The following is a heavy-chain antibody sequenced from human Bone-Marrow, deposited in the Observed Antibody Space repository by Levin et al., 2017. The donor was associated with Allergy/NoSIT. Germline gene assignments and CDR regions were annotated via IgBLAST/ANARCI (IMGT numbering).Heavy chain of an antibody. D-gene: IGHD4-11*01. CDR1: GFTFSDYY. J-gene: IGHJ6*02. CDR2: ISSSGSTI. CDR3: ARDRFLQYLGYYYYYYGMDV. Sequence: PGGSLRLSCAASGFTFSDYYMSWIRQAPGKGLEWVSYISSSGSTIYYADSVKGRFTISRDNAKNSLYLQMNSLRAEDTAVYYCARDRFLQYLGYYYYYYGMDVWGQGTTVTVSS. V-gene: IGHV3-11*01.